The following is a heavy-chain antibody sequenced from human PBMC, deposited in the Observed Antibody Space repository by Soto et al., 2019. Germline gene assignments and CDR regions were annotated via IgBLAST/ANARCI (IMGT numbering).Heavy chain of an antibody. J-gene: IGHJ4*02. CDR1: GPYITNSNW. CDR3: ARDLGTGTDY. Sequence: SETLSLTCDASGPYITNSNWLSWVRQAPGKGLEWIGEIYHSGATTYNPSLKSRAPISVDPSNNHFSLKLTSVTAADTAVYFCARDLGTGTDYWGQGNLVTV. V-gene: IGHV4-4*02. CDR2: IYHSGAT. D-gene: IGHD1-1*01.